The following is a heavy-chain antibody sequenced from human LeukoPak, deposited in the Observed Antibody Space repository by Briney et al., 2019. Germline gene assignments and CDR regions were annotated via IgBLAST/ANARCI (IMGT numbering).Heavy chain of an antibody. D-gene: IGHD3-9*01. CDR1: GGSISSSNW. Sequence: KTSGTLSLTCAVSGGSISSSNWWSWVRQPPGKGLEWIGDIYHLGATNYNPSLNSRVTISVDKSKNQFSLNLSSVTAADTAVYYCAREFRLRYFDWLSQVNAFDIWGQGTMVTVSS. CDR3: AREFRLRYFDWLSQVNAFDI. J-gene: IGHJ3*02. CDR2: IYHLGAT. V-gene: IGHV4-4*02.